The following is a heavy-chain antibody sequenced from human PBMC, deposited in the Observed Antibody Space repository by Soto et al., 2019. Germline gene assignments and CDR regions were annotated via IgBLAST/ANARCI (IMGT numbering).Heavy chain of an antibody. D-gene: IGHD6-13*01. V-gene: IGHV1-46*01. CDR3: ARDSGPAAGGFDY. Sequence: ASVKVSCKASGYTFTSYYMHCVRQAPGQGLEWMGIINPIGGSTSYAQKFQGRVTMTRDTSTSTVYMELSSLRSEDTAVYYCARDSGPAAGGFDYWGQGTLVTVSS. CDR2: INPIGGST. J-gene: IGHJ4*02. CDR1: GYTFTSYY.